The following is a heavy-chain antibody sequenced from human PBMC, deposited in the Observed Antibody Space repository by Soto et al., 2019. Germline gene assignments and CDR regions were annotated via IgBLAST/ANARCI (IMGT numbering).Heavy chain of an antibody. V-gene: IGHV4-59*08. J-gene: IGHJ4*02. CDR2: MYNSGST. CDR3: ASMGYHYGSGSYPLDY. Sequence: WTWIRQPPGKGLEWIVFMYNSGSTHYNPSLKSRVTISLDTSKNQFSLNLRSVTAADTAVYYCASMGYHYGSGSYPLDYWGQGTLVTVSS. D-gene: IGHD3-10*01.